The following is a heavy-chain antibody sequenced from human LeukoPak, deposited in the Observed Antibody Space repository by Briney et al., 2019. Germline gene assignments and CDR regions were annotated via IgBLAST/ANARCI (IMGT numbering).Heavy chain of an antibody. CDR3: ASNHLTTVTDFDY. Sequence: GRSLRLSCAASGFTFSSYAMHWVRQAPGKGLEWVAVISYDGSNKYYADSVKGRFTISRDNSKNTLYLQMNSLRAEDTAVYYCASNHLTTVTDFDYWGQGTLVTVSS. J-gene: IGHJ4*02. V-gene: IGHV3-30*04. D-gene: IGHD4-17*01. CDR1: GFTFSSYA. CDR2: ISYDGSNK.